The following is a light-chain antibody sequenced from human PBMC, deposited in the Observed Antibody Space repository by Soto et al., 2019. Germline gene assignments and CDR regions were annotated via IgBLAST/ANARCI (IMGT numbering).Light chain of an antibody. CDR3: QQVKSYPRT. Sequence: DIHLTQSPSSLSASVGDRVTITCRASQAIINNLAWYQQKPGNPPRLLIYEESTLHSGVPSRFSGRKVGTQFILTIDSLQPEDFATYYCQQVKSYPRTFGGGTKVEIK. CDR1: QAIINN. CDR2: EES. V-gene: IGKV1-9*01. J-gene: IGKJ4*01.